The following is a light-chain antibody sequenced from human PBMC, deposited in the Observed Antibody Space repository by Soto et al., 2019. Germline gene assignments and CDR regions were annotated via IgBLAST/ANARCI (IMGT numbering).Light chain of an antibody. CDR2: KVS. CDR1: SSDVGGYNF. V-gene: IGLV2-14*01. CDR3: SSFRSGSTL. Sequence: QSALTQPASVSGSPGQSITISCTGTSSDVGGYNFVSWYQQHPGKAPKLMIYKVSNRPSGVSSRFSGSKSGNTASLTISGLQAEDEADYYCSSFRSGSTLFGTGTKVTVL. J-gene: IGLJ1*01.